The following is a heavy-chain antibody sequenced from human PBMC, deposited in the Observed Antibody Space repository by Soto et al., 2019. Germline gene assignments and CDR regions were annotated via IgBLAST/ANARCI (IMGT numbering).Heavy chain of an antibody. CDR1: GYTFTHYA. J-gene: IGHJ5*02. Sequence: AAVKVTCKASGYTFTHYAIHWVRQAPGQSLEWMGWINAENGYTKYSQKFQGRVTITRDTSASTAYMELSGLRSTDTGLYYCIRGQEAVVCFDPWGQANLVTVSS. CDR2: INAENGYT. V-gene: IGHV1-3*01. CDR3: IRGQEAVVCFDP. D-gene: IGHD2-2*01.